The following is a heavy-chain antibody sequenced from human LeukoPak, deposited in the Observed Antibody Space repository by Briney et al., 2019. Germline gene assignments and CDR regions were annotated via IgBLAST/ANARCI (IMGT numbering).Heavy chain of an antibody. CDR2: ISSSSSYI. CDR1: GFTFSSYA. D-gene: IGHD3-16*02. V-gene: IGHV3-21*01. CDR3: ARRAFGGVIVPPDY. Sequence: GGSLRLSCAASGFTFSSYAMSWVRQAPGKGLEWVSSISSSSSYIYYADSVKGRFTISRDNAKNSLYLQMNSLRAGDTAVYYCARRAFGGVIVPPDYWGQGTLVTVSS. J-gene: IGHJ4*02.